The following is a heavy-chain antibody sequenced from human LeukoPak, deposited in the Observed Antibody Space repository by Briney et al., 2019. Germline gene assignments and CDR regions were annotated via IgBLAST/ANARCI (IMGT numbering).Heavy chain of an antibody. J-gene: IGHJ4*02. Sequence: GSLRLSCAASGFTFSSYAMHWVRQAPGKGLEWVAVISYDGSNKYYADSVKGRFTISRDNSKNTLYLQMNSLRAEDTAVYYCARDRVVTRRDNGYWGQGTLVTVSS. CDR3: ARDRVVTRRDNGY. D-gene: IGHD4-23*01. CDR1: GFTFSSYA. CDR2: ISYDGSNK. V-gene: IGHV3-30-3*01.